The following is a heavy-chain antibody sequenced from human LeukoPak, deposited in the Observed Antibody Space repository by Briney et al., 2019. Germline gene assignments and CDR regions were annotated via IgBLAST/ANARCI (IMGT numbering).Heavy chain of an antibody. V-gene: IGHV3-23*01. Sequence: GGSLRLSCAAFGFSFSSYAMTWARQAPVKGLEWVSAISGDGTRTYYADSVKGRFTISRDNSKNTLYLQMNSLRAEDTAVYYCARKGTSYHYDSSGYLDYWGQGTLVTVSS. CDR1: GFSFSSYA. CDR2: ISGDGTRT. CDR3: ARKGTSYHYDSSGYLDY. J-gene: IGHJ4*02. D-gene: IGHD3-22*01.